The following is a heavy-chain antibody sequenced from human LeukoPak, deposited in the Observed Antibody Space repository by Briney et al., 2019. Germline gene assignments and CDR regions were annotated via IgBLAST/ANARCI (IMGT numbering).Heavy chain of an antibody. CDR3: ARVHNTIY. Sequence: PGQSLRLSCAGSGFTLNDYYVNWLRQAPGKGLEWIAYISSSSRSVNYADSVKGRFTLSRDYAKNSVNLDMTSLRGEDTAIYYCARVHNTIYWGQGVLVTVSS. J-gene: IGHJ4*02. D-gene: IGHD5-24*01. CDR1: GFTLNDYY. V-gene: IGHV3-11*04. CDR2: ISSSSRSV.